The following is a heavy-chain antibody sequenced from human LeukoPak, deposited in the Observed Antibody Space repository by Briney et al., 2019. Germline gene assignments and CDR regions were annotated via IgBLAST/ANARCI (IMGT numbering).Heavy chain of an antibody. CDR3: ARDHRYAFDN. CDR1: GFTFSDYS. Sequence: GGSLRLSCAASGFTFSDYSMNWVRQAPGKGLEWISYVGISSGNTKYADSVKGRFTISGDSAKNSEFLQMNYLRVEDTAVYYCARDHRYAFDNWGQGTLVTVSS. D-gene: IGHD5-12*01. J-gene: IGHJ4*02. V-gene: IGHV3-48*04. CDR2: VGISSGNT.